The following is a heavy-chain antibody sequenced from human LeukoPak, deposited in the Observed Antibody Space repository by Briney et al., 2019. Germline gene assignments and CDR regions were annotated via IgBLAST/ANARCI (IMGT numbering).Heavy chain of an antibody. D-gene: IGHD6-6*01. Sequence: ASVKVSCKPSGYTFINYGISWVRQAPGQGLEWMGWINTSTSNTNYAQNFQGRVTMTTDTSTTIVYMDLRSLTSDDTAMYYCARVDSRHRRHNMNVWGKGTTVTVSS. CDR1: GYTFINYG. V-gene: IGHV1-18*01. CDR2: INTSTSNT. CDR3: ARVDSRHRRHNMNV. J-gene: IGHJ6*03.